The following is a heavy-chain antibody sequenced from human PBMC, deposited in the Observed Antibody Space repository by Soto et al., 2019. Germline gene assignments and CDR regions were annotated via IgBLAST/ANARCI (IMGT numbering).Heavy chain of an antibody. J-gene: IGHJ4*02. CDR2: ISYDGSNK. CDR1: GFTFSSYA. D-gene: IGHD3-9*01. V-gene: IGHV3-30-3*01. Sequence: VGSLRLSCAASGFTFSSYAMHWVRQAPGKGLEWVAVISYDGSNKYYADSVKGRFTISRDNSKNTLYLQMNSLRAEDTAVYYCARGALLRYFDWLPPPDFDYWGQGTLVTVSS. CDR3: ARGALLRYFDWLPPPDFDY.